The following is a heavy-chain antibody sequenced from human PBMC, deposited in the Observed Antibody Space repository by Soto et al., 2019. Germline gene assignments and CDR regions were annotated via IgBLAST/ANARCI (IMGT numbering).Heavy chain of an antibody. CDR3: ARHNSAWFLSDY. V-gene: IGHV4-59*01. D-gene: IGHD6-19*01. Sequence: PSETLSLTCTVSGGSISSYYWSWIRQPPGKGLEWIGYVFHSGSTNYNPSLKSRVTISVDTSKSQFSLKLSSVTAADTAVYYCARHNSAWFLSDYWGQGTLVTVSA. J-gene: IGHJ4*02. CDR2: VFHSGST. CDR1: GGSISSYY.